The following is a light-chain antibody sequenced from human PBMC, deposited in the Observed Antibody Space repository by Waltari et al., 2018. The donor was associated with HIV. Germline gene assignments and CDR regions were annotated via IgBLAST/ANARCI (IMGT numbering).Light chain of an antibody. J-gene: IGLJ2*01. CDR1: SSNIGVTY. V-gene: IGLV1-47*01. Sequence: SVLTQPPSASGTPGQRVTISCSGSSSNIGVTYVYWYQQLPGTTPHLLTQRNNQRPSGVPDRFSGSKSGTSASLAISGLRSEDEADYYCASWDDSLSGLVFGGGTKLTVL. CDR3: ASWDDSLSGLV. CDR2: RNN.